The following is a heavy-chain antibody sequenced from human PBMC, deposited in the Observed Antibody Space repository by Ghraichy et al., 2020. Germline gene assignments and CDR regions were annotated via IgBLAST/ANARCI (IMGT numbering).Heavy chain of an antibody. CDR1: GYTFTSYG. V-gene: IGHV1-18*01. Sequence: ASVKVSCKASGYTFTSYGISWVRQAPGQGLEWMGWISAYNGNTNYAQKLQGRVTMTTDTSTSTAYMELRSLRSDDTAVYYCAATPDTMFYYYYGMDVWGQGITLTVSS. CDR3: AATPDTMFYYYYGMDV. CDR2: ISAYNGNT. J-gene: IGHJ6*01. D-gene: IGHD2-15*01.